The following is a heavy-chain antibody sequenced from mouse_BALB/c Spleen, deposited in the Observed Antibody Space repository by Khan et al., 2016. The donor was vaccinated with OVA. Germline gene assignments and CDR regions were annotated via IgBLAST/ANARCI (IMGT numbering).Heavy chain of an antibody. CDR1: GYTFTTAG. D-gene: IGHD2-14*01. CDR2: INTHSGVP. CDR3: ARGGAAYYRNDGGAMEY. Sequence: QIQLVQSGPELKKPGETVRISCKASGYTFTTAGIQWVQKMPGKGLKWIGWINTHSGVPKYAEDFKGRFAFSLEISVSTAYLQLTNLKNEDTATYVSARGGAAYYRNDGGAMEYWGQGTSVTVSS. V-gene: IGHV9-4*02. J-gene: IGHJ4*01.